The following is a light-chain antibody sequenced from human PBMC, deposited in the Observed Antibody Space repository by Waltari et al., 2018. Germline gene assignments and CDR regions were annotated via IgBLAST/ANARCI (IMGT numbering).Light chain of an antibody. V-gene: IGLV2-14*01. CDR2: DVS. Sequence: QSALTQPASVSGSPGQSLTIPCPGTSSDVGGYNYVSWYQQHPGKAPKLMIYDVSNRPSGVSNRFSGSKSGNTASLTISGLQAEDEADYYCSSYTSSSLVFGGGTKLTVL. J-gene: IGLJ2*01. CDR3: SSYTSSSLV. CDR1: SSDVGGYNY.